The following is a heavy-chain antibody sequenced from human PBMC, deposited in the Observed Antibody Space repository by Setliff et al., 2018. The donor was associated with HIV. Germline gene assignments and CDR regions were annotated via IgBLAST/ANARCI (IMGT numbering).Heavy chain of an antibody. J-gene: IGHJ4*02. CDR3: VRDPIEGSPDYFDY. V-gene: IGHV3-7*03. CDR1: GFSFGSYW. CDR2: VKQDGSDK. D-gene: IGHD1-26*01. Sequence: GSLRLSCAASGFSFGSYWMSWVRQAPGKGLEWVANVKQDGSDKYYVDSVKGRFTISRDNSRNTLFLQMNNLRPEDTATYYCVRDPIEGSPDYFDYWGQGALVTVSS.